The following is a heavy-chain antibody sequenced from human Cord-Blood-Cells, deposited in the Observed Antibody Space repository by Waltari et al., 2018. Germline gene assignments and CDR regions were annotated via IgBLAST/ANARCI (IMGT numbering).Heavy chain of an antibody. D-gene: IGHD6-6*01. CDR1: GFTVSSNY. Sequence: EVQLVESGGGLIQPGGSLRLSCAASGFTVSSNYMSWVRQAPGKGMEWVSVIYSGSRTYYADSVKGRFNISRDNSKNTLYLQMNSLRAEDTAVYYCSSSYRFRDYWGQGTLVTVSS. V-gene: IGHV3-53*01. CDR3: SSSYRFRDY. J-gene: IGHJ4*02. CDR2: IYSGSRT.